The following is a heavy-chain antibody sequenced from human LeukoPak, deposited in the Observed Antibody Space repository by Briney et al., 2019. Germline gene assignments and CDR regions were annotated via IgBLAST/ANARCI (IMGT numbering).Heavy chain of an antibody. CDR1: GFTFSNYG. CDR3: AKGVVAATNAAYYGMDV. V-gene: IGHV3-30*18. Sequence: GRSLRLSCAASGFTFSNYGMHWVRQAPGKGLEWVAVISYDESDKYYADSVKGRFTISRDNSKNTLYLQMNSLRPEDTAVYYCAKGVVAATNAAYYGMDVWGQGTTVSVSS. D-gene: IGHD2-15*01. CDR2: ISYDESDK. J-gene: IGHJ6*02.